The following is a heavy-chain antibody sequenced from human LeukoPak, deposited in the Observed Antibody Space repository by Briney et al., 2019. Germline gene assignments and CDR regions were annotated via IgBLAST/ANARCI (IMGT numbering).Heavy chain of an antibody. V-gene: IGHV3-23*01. CDR1: GFTFSSYA. CDR2: ISGSGGST. J-gene: IGHJ4*02. CDR3: AKNHERGYSGHSPDGDFDY. D-gene: IGHD5-12*01. Sequence: GGSLRLSCAASGFTFSSYAMSWVRQAPGKGLEWVSAISGSGGSTYYADSVKGRFTISRDNSKNTLYLQMNSLRAEDTAVYHCAKNHERGYSGHSPDGDFDYWGQGTLVTVSS.